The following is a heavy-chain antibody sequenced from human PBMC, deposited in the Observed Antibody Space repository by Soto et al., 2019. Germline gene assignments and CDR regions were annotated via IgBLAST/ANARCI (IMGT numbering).Heavy chain of an antibody. V-gene: IGHV1-69*13. CDR3: ARDNNYGSGSYYFDY. D-gene: IGHD3-10*01. J-gene: IGHJ4*02. CDR2: IIPIFGTA. Sequence: ASVKVSCKASGGTFSSYAINWVRQAPGQGLEWMGGIIPIFGTANYAQKFQGRVTITADESTSTAYMELSSLRSEDTAVYYCARDNNYGSGSYYFDYWGQGTLVTVSS. CDR1: GGTFSSYA.